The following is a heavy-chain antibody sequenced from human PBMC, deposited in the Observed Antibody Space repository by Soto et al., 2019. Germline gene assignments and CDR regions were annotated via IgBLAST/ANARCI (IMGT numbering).Heavy chain of an antibody. V-gene: IGHV4-4*07. CDR1: GGSISDYF. J-gene: IGHJ4*02. CDR3: ARGEVVAATTYSDY. Sequence: SETLSLTCTVSGGSISDYFWSWIRQPAGKGLEWVGRIYPGGSTSYNPSLKSRLTMTRDTSTSTVYMELTSLRSEDTAVYYCARGEVVAATTYSDYWGQGTLVTVSS. D-gene: IGHD2-15*01. CDR2: IYPGGST.